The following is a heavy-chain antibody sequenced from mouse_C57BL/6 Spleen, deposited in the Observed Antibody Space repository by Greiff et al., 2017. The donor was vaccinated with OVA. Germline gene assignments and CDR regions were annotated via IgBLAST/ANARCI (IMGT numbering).Heavy chain of an antibody. J-gene: IGHJ1*03. CDR2: SRNKANDYTT. V-gene: IGHV7-1*01. Sequence: EVMLVESGGGLVQSGRSLRLSCATSGFTFSDLYMEWVRQAPGKGLEWIAASRNKANDYTTEYSASVKGRFIVSRDTSQSILYLQMSALRAEDTAIYYCARNYYGSSYWYFDVWGTGTTVTVSS. CDR3: ARNYYGSSYWYFDV. CDR1: GFTFSDLY. D-gene: IGHD1-1*01.